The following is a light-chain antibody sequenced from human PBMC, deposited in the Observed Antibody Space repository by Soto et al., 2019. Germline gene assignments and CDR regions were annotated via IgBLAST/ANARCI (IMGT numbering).Light chain of an antibody. J-gene: IGKJ2*01. CDR2: AAS. Sequence: DLQMTQSPSSLSASVGDRITITCRASPTISTYLNWYQQKPGKDPKLLISAASRLQSGVPSKFTVSGSGKEFTLTISSLQPEDFATYYCQRSHSIPYIFGQGTKVEI. CDR1: PTISTY. CDR3: QRSHSIPYI. V-gene: IGKV1-39*01.